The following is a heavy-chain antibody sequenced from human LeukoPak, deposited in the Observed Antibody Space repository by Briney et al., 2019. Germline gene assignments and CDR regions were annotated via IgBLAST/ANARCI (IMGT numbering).Heavy chain of an antibody. CDR2: INHSGST. CDR3: AREARQSVVVPAASRTSYYFDY. D-gene: IGHD2-2*01. CDR1: GGSFSGYY. J-gene: IGHJ4*02. V-gene: IGHV4-34*01. Sequence: SETLSLTCAVYGGSFSGYYWSWIRQPPGKGLEWIGEINHSGSTNYNPSLKSRVTISVDTSKNQFSLKLSSVTAADTAVYYCAREARQSVVVPAASRTSYYFDYWGQGTLVTVSS.